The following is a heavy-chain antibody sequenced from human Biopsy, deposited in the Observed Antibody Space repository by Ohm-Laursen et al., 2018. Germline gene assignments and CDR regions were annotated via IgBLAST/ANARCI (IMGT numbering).Heavy chain of an antibody. Sequence: SVKVSCKASGYTFAGYHVHWVRQAPGQGLEWMGWINAKTGDTNYAQKFQGRVTMTRDTSISTAYVDLSSLRSDDTAVYYCTRGGYYYDSLAYYYWFDPWGQGTLVTVSS. D-gene: IGHD3-22*01. J-gene: IGHJ5*02. V-gene: IGHV1-2*02. CDR3: TRGGYYYDSLAYYYWFDP. CDR1: GYTFAGYH. CDR2: INAKTGDT.